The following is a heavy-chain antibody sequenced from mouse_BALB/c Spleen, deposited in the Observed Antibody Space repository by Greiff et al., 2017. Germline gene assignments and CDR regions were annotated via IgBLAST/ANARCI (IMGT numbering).Heavy chain of an antibody. CDR3: ARSLDY. V-gene: IGHV1-69*01. J-gene: IGHJ2*01. CDR1: GYTFTDYW. Sequence: VQLQQPGAELVMPGASVKMSCKASGYTFTDYWMHWVKQRPGQGLEWIGAIDTSDSYTSYNQKFKGKATLTVDKSSSTAYMQLSSLTSEDSAVYYCARSLDYWGQGTTLTVSS. CDR2: IDTSDSYT.